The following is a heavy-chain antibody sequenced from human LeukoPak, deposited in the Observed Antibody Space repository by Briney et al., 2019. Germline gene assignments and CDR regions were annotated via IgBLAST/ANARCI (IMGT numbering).Heavy chain of an antibody. CDR3: AKDIHCGGDCYYNWFDP. J-gene: IGHJ5*02. Sequence: GGSLRLSCAASGFIFSSYGMHWVRQAPGKGLEWVAFIRYDGSNKYYADSVKGRFTISRDNSKNTLYLQMNSLRAEDTAVYYCAKDIHCGGDCYYNWFDPWGQGTLVTVSS. CDR2: IRYDGSNK. CDR1: GFIFSSYG. V-gene: IGHV3-30*02. D-gene: IGHD2-21*02.